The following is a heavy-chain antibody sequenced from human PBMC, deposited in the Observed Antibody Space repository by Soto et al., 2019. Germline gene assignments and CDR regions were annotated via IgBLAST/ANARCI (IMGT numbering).Heavy chain of an antibody. CDR3: ARQVKNYYDSSGYYSAPNWFDP. V-gene: IGHV5-51*01. CDR2: IYPGDSDT. CDR1: GYSFTSYW. Sequence: ESLKISCKGSGYSFTSYWIGWVRQMPGKGLEWMGIIYPGDSDTRYSPSFQGQVTISADKSISTAYLQWSSLKASDTAMYYCARQVKNYYDSSGYYSAPNWFDPWGQGTLVTVSS. J-gene: IGHJ5*02. D-gene: IGHD3-22*01.